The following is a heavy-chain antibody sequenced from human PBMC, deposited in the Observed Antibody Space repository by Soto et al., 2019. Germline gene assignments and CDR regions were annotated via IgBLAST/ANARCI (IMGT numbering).Heavy chain of an antibody. Sequence: EVQLVESGGGLVQPGGSLKLSCSGYGFTFRSDWMSWVRQAPGKGLEWVANGKQDGSEKKYVDSVKGRFIISRDNAKNSLYLQMNSLRAEDTAVYYCARARGVRGVNGMDVWGQGTTVTVSS. CDR3: ARARGVRGVNGMDV. CDR2: GKQDGSEK. V-gene: IGHV3-7*03. J-gene: IGHJ6*02. CDR1: GFTFRSDW. D-gene: IGHD3-10*01.